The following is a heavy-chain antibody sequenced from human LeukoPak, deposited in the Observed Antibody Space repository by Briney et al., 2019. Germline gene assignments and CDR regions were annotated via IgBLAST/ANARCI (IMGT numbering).Heavy chain of an antibody. J-gene: IGHJ4*02. D-gene: IGHD3-10*01. CDR3: AGGSGSQDY. CDR1: VFTFSSDW. CDR2: IEPDGGEK. Sequence: WRSLRLSCPSSVFTFSSDWMTWLRQARGKGRDWVANIEPDGGEKSYMDSVKGRFTISRDNAKNSLYLQMNSLRAEDTAVYYWAGGSGSQDYWGQGNVVSVFS. V-gene: IGHV3-7*03.